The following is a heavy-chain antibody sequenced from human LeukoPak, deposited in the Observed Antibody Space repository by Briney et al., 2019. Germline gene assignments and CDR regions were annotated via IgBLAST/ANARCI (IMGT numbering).Heavy chain of an antibody. CDR1: GGSLSSSSYY. CDR2: VYYTGST. CDR3: ARTVVAATPSLDY. D-gene: IGHD2-15*01. J-gene: IGHJ4*02. V-gene: IGHV4-39*02. Sequence: SETLSLTCTVSGGSLSSSSYYWPWIRQPPGKGLEWFGSVYYTGSTYYNPSLKSRVTISLDTSNKYFSLKLSSETAADTAVYYCARTVVAATPSLDYWGQGTLVTVSS.